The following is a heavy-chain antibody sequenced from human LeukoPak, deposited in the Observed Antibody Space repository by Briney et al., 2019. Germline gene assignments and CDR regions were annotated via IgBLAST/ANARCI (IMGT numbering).Heavy chain of an antibody. CDR2: ISSSSSTI. V-gene: IGHV3-48*01. J-gene: IGHJ4*02. CDR3: ARESFISWYSSGWWDY. D-gene: IGHD6-19*01. CDR1: GFTFSSYA. Sequence: GGSLRLSCAASGFTFSSYAMNWVRQAPGKGLEWVSYISSSSSTIYYADSVKGRFTISRDNAKNSLHLQMNSLRAEDTAVYYCARESFISWYSSGWWDYWGQGTLVTVSS.